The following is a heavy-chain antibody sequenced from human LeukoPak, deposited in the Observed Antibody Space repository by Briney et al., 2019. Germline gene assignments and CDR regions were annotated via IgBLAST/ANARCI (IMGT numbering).Heavy chain of an antibody. J-gene: IGHJ3*02. Sequence: SVKVSCKASGGTFSSYAFTWVRQAPGQGLEWIGGIIPIFGTANYAQKFQGRVSITADESTSTAYMELSSLRSENTAVYYCARRGSDCSRGNCYLGYSFDIWGQGTMITVSS. CDR2: IIPIFGTA. V-gene: IGHV1-69*01. D-gene: IGHD2-15*01. CDR3: ARRGSDCSRGNCYLGYSFDI. CDR1: GGTFSSYA.